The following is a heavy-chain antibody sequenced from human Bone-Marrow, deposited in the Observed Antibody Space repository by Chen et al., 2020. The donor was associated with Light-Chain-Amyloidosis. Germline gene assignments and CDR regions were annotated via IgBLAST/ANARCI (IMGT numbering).Heavy chain of an antibody. V-gene: IGHV5-51*01. D-gene: IGHD5-12*01. CDR1: GYTFPNYW. Sequence: EVQLEQSGPEVKKPGESLKISCKGSGYTFPNYWIGWVRQMPGKGLEWMGVIYPDDSDARYSPSFEGQVTISADKSLTTAYLQWRSLKASDTAMYYCARRRDGYNFDYWGQGTLVTVS. J-gene: IGHJ4*02. CDR3: ARRRDGYNFDY. CDR2: IYPDDSDA.